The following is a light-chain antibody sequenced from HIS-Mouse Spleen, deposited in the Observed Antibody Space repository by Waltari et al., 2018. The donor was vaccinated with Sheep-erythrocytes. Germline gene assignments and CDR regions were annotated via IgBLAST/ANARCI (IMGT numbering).Light chain of an antibody. CDR2: DVS. Sequence: QSALTQPRPVSGSPGPSVTISSTGTSRDVGGYNDFSWYQQHPGKAPQLMIYDVSKRPSVVPDRFSGSKSGNTASLTISGLQAEDEADYYCCSYAGSYNHVFATGTKVTVL. V-gene: IGLV2-11*01. CDR1: SRDVGGYND. J-gene: IGLJ1*01. CDR3: CSYAGSYNHV.